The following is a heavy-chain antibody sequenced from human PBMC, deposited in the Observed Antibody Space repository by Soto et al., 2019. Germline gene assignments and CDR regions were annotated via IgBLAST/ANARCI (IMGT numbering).Heavy chain of an antibody. J-gene: IGHJ4*02. D-gene: IGHD6-13*01. CDR1: EYSFTSYW. CDR3: ARRRLSSSWDNYFDY. V-gene: IGHV5-51*01. Sequence: PGESLKISCKGSEYSFTSYWIGWVRQMPGKGLEWMGIIYPGDSDTRYSPSFQGQVTISADKSISTAYLQWSSLKASDTAMYYCARRRLSSSWDNYFDYWGQGTLVTVSS. CDR2: IYPGDSDT.